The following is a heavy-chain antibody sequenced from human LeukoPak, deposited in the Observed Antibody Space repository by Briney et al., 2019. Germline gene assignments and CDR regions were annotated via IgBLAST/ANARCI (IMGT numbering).Heavy chain of an antibody. Sequence: GGSLRLSCAASGFTFSSYGMHWVPQASGKGLEWVAFIRYDGSNKYYADSVKGRFTISRDNSKNTLYLQMNSLRAEDTAVYYCAKTAAASYYYYYMDVWGKGTTVTVSS. CDR1: GFTFSSYG. CDR2: IRYDGSNK. V-gene: IGHV3-30*02. D-gene: IGHD2-2*01. J-gene: IGHJ6*03. CDR3: AKTAAASYYYYYMDV.